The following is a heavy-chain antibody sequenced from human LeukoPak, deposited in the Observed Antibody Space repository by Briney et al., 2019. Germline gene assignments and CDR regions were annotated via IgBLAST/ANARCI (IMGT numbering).Heavy chain of an antibody. CDR3: ARGPRYGSGSYYNNY. CDR1: GFTFTGYY. V-gene: IGHV1-2*02. J-gene: IGHJ4*02. D-gene: IGHD3-10*01. Sequence: ASVKVPCKASGFTFTGYYIYWARQAPGQGLEWMGWINPNSGGTNYALKFQGRVTMTRDTSISTAYMELSRLRSDDTAVYYCARGPRYGSGSYYNNYWGQGTLVTVSS. CDR2: INPNSGGT.